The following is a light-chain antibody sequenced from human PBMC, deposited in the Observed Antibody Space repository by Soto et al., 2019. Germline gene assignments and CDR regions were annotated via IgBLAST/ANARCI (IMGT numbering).Light chain of an antibody. CDR3: QQYASAPFS. CDR1: RSVSSY. V-gene: IGKV3-11*01. Sequence: EIVLTQSPATLSLSPGERATLSCRASRSVSSYLAWYQQKPGQAPRLLIYDASNRATGIPARFSGSGSGTDFTLTINRLEPEDSAVYYCQQYASAPFSLGPGTKVDIK. J-gene: IGKJ3*01. CDR2: DAS.